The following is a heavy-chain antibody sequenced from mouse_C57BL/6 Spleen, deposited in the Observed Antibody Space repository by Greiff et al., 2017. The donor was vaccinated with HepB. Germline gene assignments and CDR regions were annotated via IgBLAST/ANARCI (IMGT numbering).Heavy chain of an antibody. J-gene: IGHJ4*01. V-gene: IGHV1-72*01. CDR2: IDPNSGGT. CDR3: ARYSNYPYYAMDY. D-gene: IGHD2-5*01. Sequence: SCKASGYTFTSYWMHWVKQRPGRGLEWIGRIDPNSGGTKYNEKFKSKATLTVDKPSSTAYMQLSSLTSEDSAVYYCARYSNYPYYAMDYWGQGTSVTVSS. CDR1: GYTFTSYW.